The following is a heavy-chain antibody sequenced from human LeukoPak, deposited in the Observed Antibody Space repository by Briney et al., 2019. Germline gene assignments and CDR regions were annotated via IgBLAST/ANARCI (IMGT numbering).Heavy chain of an antibody. Sequence: GASVKVSCKASGYTFNHGVSWVRQAPGQGLEWMGRIIPILGIANYAQKFQGRVTITADKSTSTAYMELSSLRSEDTAVYYCARSYCSSTSCYSDYWGQGALVSVSS. V-gene: IGHV1-69*04. CDR1: GYTFNHG. J-gene: IGHJ4*02. CDR2: IIPILGIA. D-gene: IGHD2-2*01. CDR3: ARSYCSSTSCYSDY.